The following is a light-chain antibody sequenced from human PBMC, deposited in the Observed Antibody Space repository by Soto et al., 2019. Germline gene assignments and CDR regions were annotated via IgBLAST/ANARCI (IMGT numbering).Light chain of an antibody. CDR3: QHYNSYSDA. CDR1: QTISSW. V-gene: IGKV1-5*03. Sequence: DIQMTQSPSTLSGSVGDRVTITCRASQTISSWLAWYQQKPGKAPKLLIYKATTLKSGVPSRCSGSGSGTEFTLTISSLQPDDFATYYCQHYNSYSDAFGQGTKVDIK. CDR2: KAT. J-gene: IGKJ1*01.